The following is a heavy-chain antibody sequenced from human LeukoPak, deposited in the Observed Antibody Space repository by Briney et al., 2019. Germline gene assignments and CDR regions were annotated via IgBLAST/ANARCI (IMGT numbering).Heavy chain of an antibody. V-gene: IGHV3-30*03. CDR2: ISYDGSNK. D-gene: IGHD2-8*01. CDR3: ARNGLAANGYFDY. Sequence: TGGSLRLSCAASGFTFSTYGMHWVRQAPGKGLEWVAIISYDGSNKYYADSVKGRFTISRDNSKNTLYLQMHSLRAEDTAAYYCARNGLAANGYFDYWGQGTLVTVSS. CDR1: GFTFSTYG. J-gene: IGHJ4*02.